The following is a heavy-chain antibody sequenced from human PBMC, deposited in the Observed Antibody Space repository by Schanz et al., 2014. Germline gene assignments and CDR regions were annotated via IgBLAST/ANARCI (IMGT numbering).Heavy chain of an antibody. D-gene: IGHD2-8*01. CDR2: IEFSGGTT. CDR1: GFTFSDYY. Sequence: QVSLVESGGDLVKPGGSLRLSCAASGFTFSDYYMAWIRQAPGKGLEWVSGIEFSGGTTYYADSVKGRFTISRDNAKNSLYLQMNSLRADDTAVYYCARDMLRRYGALEIWGRGTMVTVSS. CDR3: ARDMLRRYGALEI. J-gene: IGHJ3*02. V-gene: IGHV3-11*04.